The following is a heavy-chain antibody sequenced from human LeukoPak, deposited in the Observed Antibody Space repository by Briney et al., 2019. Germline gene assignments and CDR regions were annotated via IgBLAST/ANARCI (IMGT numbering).Heavy chain of an antibody. CDR2: IRNDGSNH. CDR1: GFTFSHHG. CDR3: AKDGAWLRFDD. J-gene: IGHJ5*02. V-gene: IGHV3-30*02. Sequence: GGSLRLSCAASGFTFSHHGMHWVRQAPGKGLGWVAFIRNDGSNHYYADSVKGRFSISRDDLKNTLYLQMTNLRAEDTAVYYCAKDGAWLRFDDWGQGILVTVSS. D-gene: IGHD5-12*01.